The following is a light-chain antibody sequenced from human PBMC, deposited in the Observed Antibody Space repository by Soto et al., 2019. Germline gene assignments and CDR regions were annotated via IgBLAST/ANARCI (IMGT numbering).Light chain of an antibody. CDR1: QSLSAW. V-gene: IGKV1-5*03. J-gene: IGKJ4*01. Sequence: DIQMTQSPSTLSASVGDRVTITCRARQSLSAWVAWFQQRPGRAPRILIYKASTLAGGVPSRFSGNGSGTEFTLTISSLQPDDFAAYYCQWYGTYPLTFGGGTKVEIK. CDR2: KAS. CDR3: QWYGTYPLT.